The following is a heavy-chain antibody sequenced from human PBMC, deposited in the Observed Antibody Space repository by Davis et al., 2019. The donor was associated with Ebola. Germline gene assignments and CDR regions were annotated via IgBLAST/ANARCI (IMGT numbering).Heavy chain of an antibody. CDR2: ISYDGSNK. CDR1: GFTFSSYA. D-gene: IGHD6-19*01. Sequence: PGGSLRLSCAASGFTFSSYAMHWVRQAPGKGLEWVAVISYDGSNKYYADSVKGRFTISRDNSKNTLYLQMNSLRAEDTAVYYCAKDLSPYSSVAWFDPWGQGTLVTVSS. V-gene: IGHV3-30-3*01. J-gene: IGHJ5*02. CDR3: AKDLSPYSSVAWFDP.